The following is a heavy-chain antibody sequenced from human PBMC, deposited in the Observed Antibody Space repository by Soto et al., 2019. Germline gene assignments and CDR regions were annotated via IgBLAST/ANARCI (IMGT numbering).Heavy chain of an antibody. Sequence: EVQLVESGGGLVKPGGSLRLSCAASGFTFSNYNMNWVRQAPGKGLEWVSSISSGSTYIYYADSVKGRFTISRDNPKNSLYLQMNSLRAEDTAVYYCATDLSGYCSTSSCDWGQGTLVTVSS. V-gene: IGHV3-21*01. CDR1: GFTFSNYN. D-gene: IGHD2-2*03. J-gene: IGHJ4*02. CDR2: ISSGSTYI. CDR3: ATDLSGYCSTSSCD.